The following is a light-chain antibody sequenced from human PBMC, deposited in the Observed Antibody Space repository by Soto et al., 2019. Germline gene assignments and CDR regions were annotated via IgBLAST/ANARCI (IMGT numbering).Light chain of an antibody. V-gene: IGLV1-47*01. CDR3: ISYAGSHFYV. Sequence: QSVLTQPPSASGTPGQRVTISCSGTNSNIGSNFVYWYQHLPGTTPKLMIYEVSKRPSGVPDRFSGSKSGNTASLTVSGLQAEDEADYYCISYAGSHFYVFGTGTKVTVL. J-gene: IGLJ1*01. CDR2: EVS. CDR1: NSNIGSNF.